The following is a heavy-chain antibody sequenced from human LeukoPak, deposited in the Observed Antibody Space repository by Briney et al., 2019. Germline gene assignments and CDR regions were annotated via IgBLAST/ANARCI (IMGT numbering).Heavy chain of an antibody. CDR3: ARGGPGSGWHYYLDY. J-gene: IGHJ4*02. CDR1: GGSISSFY. V-gene: IGHV4-59*13. D-gene: IGHD3-22*01. Sequence: SETLSLTCTVSGGSISSFYWSWIRQPPGKGLEWIGFISYSGSTIYNPSLRGRVTISVDTSKNQFSLNLSSVTGADTAVYYCARGGPGSGWHYYLDYWGQGTLVTVSS. CDR2: ISYSGST.